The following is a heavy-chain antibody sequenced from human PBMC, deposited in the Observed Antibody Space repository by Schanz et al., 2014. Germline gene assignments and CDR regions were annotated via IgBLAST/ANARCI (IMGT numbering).Heavy chain of an antibody. J-gene: IGHJ4*02. CDR2: IKQDGSEK. V-gene: IGHV3-7*04. CDR3: ARDNYYGSGSCAY. D-gene: IGHD3-10*01. Sequence: VQLAESGGGLVQPGGSLRLSCGGSGFTFSKYWMSWVRQAPGKGLEWVANIKQDGSEKYYVDAVKGRFTISRDNAKNSMYLHMKSLRGEDTAVYYCARDNYYGSGSCAYWGQGTLVTVSS. CDR1: GFTFSKYW.